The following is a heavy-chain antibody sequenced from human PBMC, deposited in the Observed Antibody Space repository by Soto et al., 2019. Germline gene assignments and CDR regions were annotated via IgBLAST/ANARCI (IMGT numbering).Heavy chain of an antibody. CDR1: GGSISSGGYY. CDR3: ARGHTVDTAMVTRKYWFDP. V-gene: IGHV4-31*03. D-gene: IGHD5-18*01. J-gene: IGHJ5*02. Sequence: SETLSLTCTVSGGSISSGGYYWSWIRQHPGKGLEWIGYIYYSGSTYYNPSLKSRVTISVDTSKNQFSLKLSSVTAADTAVYYWARGHTVDTAMVTRKYWFDPWGQGTLVTVSS. CDR2: IYYSGST.